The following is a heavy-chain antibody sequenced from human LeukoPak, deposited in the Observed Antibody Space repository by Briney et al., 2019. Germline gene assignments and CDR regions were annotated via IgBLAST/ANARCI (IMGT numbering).Heavy chain of an antibody. V-gene: IGHV4-4*07. J-gene: IGHJ4*02. Sequence: SETLSLTCTVSGGSISSYHWSWIRQPAGKGLEWIGRIYTSGSTNYNPSLKSRVTMSVDTSKNRFSLKLSSVTAADTAVYYCARDRGGYCSGGSCYGLSYWGQGTLVTVSS. D-gene: IGHD2-15*01. CDR2: IYTSGST. CDR3: ARDRGGYCSGGSCYGLSY. CDR1: GGSISSYH.